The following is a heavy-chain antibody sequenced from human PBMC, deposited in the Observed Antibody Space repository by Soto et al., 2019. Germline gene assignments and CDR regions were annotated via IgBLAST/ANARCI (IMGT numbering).Heavy chain of an antibody. J-gene: IGHJ6*02. CDR3: ARYCITSSCYEGHYYGMDV. CDR1: GYTFSIYA. Sequence: EVQLLESGGGLVQPGGSLRLSCAASGYTFSIYAMSWVRLAPGKGLEWVSAISASGDKTFFADSVKGRFTISRDNSENTVFLQMNRLRAEDTAVYYCARYCITSSCYEGHYYGMDVWGLGTTVSVSS. V-gene: IGHV3-23*01. CDR2: ISASGDKT. D-gene: IGHD2-2*01.